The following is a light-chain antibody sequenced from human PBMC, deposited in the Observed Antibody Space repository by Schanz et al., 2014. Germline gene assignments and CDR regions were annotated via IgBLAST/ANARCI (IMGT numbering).Light chain of an antibody. V-gene: IGKV3-20*01. CDR3: QQYGSSPET. CDR2: GAS. CDR1: QSAVSTY. Sequence: EIVLTQSPGTLSLSSGERATLSCRASQSAVSTYLAWYQQKPGQAPRLLIYGASTRATGIPDRFSGSGSGTDFTLTISRLEPEDCAVYYCQQYGSSPETFGQGTKVEIK. J-gene: IGKJ1*01.